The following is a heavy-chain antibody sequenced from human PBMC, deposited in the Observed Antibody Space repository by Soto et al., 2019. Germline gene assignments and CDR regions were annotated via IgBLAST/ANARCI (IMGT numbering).Heavy chain of an antibody. Sequence: QVELVESGGGVVQPWRSLRLSCAASGFAFSADGMHWVRQAPGKGLQWVALITNAGGETYYLDSVTCRFVISRDDSRHTLHLQMNSLRAEDKAVYYCAKDLMVNAHYHQYGMDARGQGTPVSVSS. CDR1: GFAFSADG. CDR2: ITNAGGET. CDR3: AKDLMVNAHYHQYGMDA. V-gene: IGHV3-30*18. J-gene: IGHJ6*02. D-gene: IGHD3-10*01.